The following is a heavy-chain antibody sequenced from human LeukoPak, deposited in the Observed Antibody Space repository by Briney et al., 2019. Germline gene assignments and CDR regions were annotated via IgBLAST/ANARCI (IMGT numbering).Heavy chain of an antibody. CDR2: IYHSGST. Sequence: ASETLSLTCAVSGGSISSGGYSWSWIRQPPGKGLEWIGYIYHSGSTYYNPSLKSRVTISVDRSKNQSSLKLSSVTAADTAVYYCARGNYGPFDYWGQGTLATVSS. D-gene: IGHD4-11*01. CDR3: ARGNYGPFDY. V-gene: IGHV4-30-2*01. J-gene: IGHJ4*02. CDR1: GGSISSGGYS.